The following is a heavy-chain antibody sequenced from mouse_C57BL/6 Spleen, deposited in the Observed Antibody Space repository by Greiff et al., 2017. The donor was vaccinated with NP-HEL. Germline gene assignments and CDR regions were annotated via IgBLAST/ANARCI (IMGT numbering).Heavy chain of an antibody. J-gene: IGHJ2*01. D-gene: IGHD4-1*01. V-gene: IGHV3-6*01. CDR3: ARETGTRYFDY. CDR2: ISYDGSN. CDR1: GYSITSGYY. Sequence: EVQLQESGPGLVKPSQSLSLTCSVTGYSITSGYYWNWIRQFPGNKLEWMGYISYDGSNNYNPSLKNRISITRDTSKNQFFLKLNSVTTEDTATYYCARETGTRYFDYWGQGTTLTVSS.